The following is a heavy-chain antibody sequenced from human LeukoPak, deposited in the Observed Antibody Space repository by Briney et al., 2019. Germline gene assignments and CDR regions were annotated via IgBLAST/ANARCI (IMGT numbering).Heavy chain of an antibody. CDR3: ASCYYDSSGYGRSYYYGMDV. CDR1: GGSISSYY. V-gene: IGHV4-4*07. Sequence: SETLSLTCTASGGSISSYYWSWIRQPAGKGLEWIGRIYTSGSTNYNPSLKSRVTMSVDTSRNQFSLKLSSVTAADTAVYYCASCYYDSSGYGRSYYYGMDVWGQGTTVTVSS. J-gene: IGHJ6*02. D-gene: IGHD3-22*01. CDR2: IYTSGST.